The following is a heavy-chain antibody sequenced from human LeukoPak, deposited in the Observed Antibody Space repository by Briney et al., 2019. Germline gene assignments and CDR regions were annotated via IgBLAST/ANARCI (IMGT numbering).Heavy chain of an antibody. J-gene: IGHJ4*02. CDR3: TRDYGGRPLDY. D-gene: IGHD4-23*01. V-gene: IGHV3-49*04. CDR2: VRSKAYGGTT. Sequence: PGGSLRLSCTASGFTFGDYAMSWVRQAPGKGLEWVGFVRSKAYGGTTEYAASVKGRFTISRDDSKSIAYLQMNSLKTEDTAVYYCTRDYGGRPLDYWGQGTLVTVSS. CDR1: GFTFGDYA.